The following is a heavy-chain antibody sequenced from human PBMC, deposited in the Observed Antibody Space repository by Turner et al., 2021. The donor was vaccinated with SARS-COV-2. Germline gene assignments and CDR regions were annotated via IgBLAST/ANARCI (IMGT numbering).Heavy chain of an antibody. J-gene: IGHJ6*02. CDR3: ARDHRPVVVPAAKRAGSYYYGMDV. CDR2: ISSSSSYI. D-gene: IGHD2-2*01. V-gene: IGHV3-21*01. Sequence: EVQLVESGGGLVKPGGSLRLSCAASGFTFSSDRMNWVRQAPGKGLELVSSISSSSSYIYYADSVKGRFTISRDNAKNSLYLEMNSLRAEDTAVYYCARDHRPVVVPAAKRAGSYYYGMDVWGQGTTVTVSS. CDR1: GFTFSSDR.